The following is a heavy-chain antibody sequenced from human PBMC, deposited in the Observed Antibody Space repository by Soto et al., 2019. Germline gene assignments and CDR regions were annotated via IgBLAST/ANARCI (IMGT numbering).Heavy chain of an antibody. J-gene: IGHJ6*02. V-gene: IGHV3-30*03. D-gene: IGHD6-6*01. CDR1: GFTFSSYG. CDR2: ISYDGSNK. CDR3: ATGPEYSSASTYYYYYGMDV. Sequence: PGGSLRLSCAASGFTFSSYGMHWVRQAPGKGLEWVAVISYDGSNKYYADSVKGRFTIPRDNSKNTLYLQMNSLRAEDTAVYYCATGPEYSSASTYYYYYGMDVWGQGTTVTVSS.